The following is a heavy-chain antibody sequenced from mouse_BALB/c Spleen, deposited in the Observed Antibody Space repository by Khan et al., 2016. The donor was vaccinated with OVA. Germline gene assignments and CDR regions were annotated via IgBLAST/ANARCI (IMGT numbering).Heavy chain of an antibody. Sequence: QVQLQQSGPELVKPGASVKMSCKASGYTFTDYVMNWVKQRNGQGLEWIGQIYPGSDSTYYNEKFKGKATLTADRYSSTAYMQLSNLTSEDSAVCFCARAGWDVFAYWGQGTLVTVSA. CDR1: GYTFTDYV. D-gene: IGHD4-1*01. J-gene: IGHJ3*01. CDR2: IYPGSDST. V-gene: IGHV1-77*01. CDR3: ARAGWDVFAY.